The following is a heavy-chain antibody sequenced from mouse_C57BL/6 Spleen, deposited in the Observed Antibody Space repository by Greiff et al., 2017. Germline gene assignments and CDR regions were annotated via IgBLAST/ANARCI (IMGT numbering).Heavy chain of an antibody. CDR3: AREGLGPVDV. Sequence: VQLQESGAELVKPGASVKISCKASGYAFSSYWMNWVKQRPGKGLEWIGQIYPGDGDTNYNGKFEGKATLTADKSSSTAYMQLSSLTSEDSAVYFCAREGLGPVDVWGTGTTVTVSS. CDR2: IYPGDGDT. J-gene: IGHJ1*03. D-gene: IGHD3-1*01. CDR1: GYAFSSYW. V-gene: IGHV1-80*01.